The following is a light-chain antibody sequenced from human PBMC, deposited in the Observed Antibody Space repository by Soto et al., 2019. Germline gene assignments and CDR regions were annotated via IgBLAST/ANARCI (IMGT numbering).Light chain of an antibody. J-gene: IGLJ3*02. V-gene: IGLV4-69*01. CDR2: VNSDGSH. CDR1: SGHSSYA. Sequence: QLVLTQSPSASASLGASVKLTCTLSSGHSSYAIAWHQQQPQKGPRYLMKVNSDGSHSKGDGIPDRFSGSSSGAERYLTISSLKSEDEADYYCQTWGAGIWVFGGGTKVTVL. CDR3: QTWGAGIWV.